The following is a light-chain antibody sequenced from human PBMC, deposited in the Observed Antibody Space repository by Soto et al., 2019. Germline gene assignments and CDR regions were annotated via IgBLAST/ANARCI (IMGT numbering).Light chain of an antibody. J-gene: IGLJ2*01. CDR1: NSNIGAGSG. Sequence: QAVVTQPPSVTGAPGQRVTISCTGNNSNIGAGSGVNWYQQFPDKAPKLLIYANTHRPSGVPDRFSGSTSATSASLAITGLQTQDEADYDCQSFDSSLTGLIFGGGTKLTVL. CDR3: QSFDSSLTGLI. V-gene: IGLV1-40*01. CDR2: ANT.